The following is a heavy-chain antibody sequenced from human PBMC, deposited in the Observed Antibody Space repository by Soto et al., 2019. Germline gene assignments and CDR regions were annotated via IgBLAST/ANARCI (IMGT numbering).Heavy chain of an antibody. V-gene: IGHV1-69*01. D-gene: IGHD3-10*01. CDR1: GGTFSSYA. J-gene: IGHJ5*02. Sequence: QVQLVQSGAEVKKPGSSVKVSCKASGGTFSSYAISWVRQAPGQGLEWMGGIIPIFGTANYAQKFQGRVTITADESTSTAYMELSSLRSEDTAVYYCARVHYYGSGSYFGLFDPWGQGTLVTVSS. CDR3: ARVHYYGSGSYFGLFDP. CDR2: IIPIFGTA.